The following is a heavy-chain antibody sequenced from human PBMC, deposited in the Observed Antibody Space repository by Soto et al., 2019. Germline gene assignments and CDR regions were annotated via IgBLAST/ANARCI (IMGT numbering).Heavy chain of an antibody. J-gene: IGHJ5*02. D-gene: IGHD1-26*01. CDR2: IYHSGST. Sequence: QLQLQESGSGLVKPSQTLSLTCAVSVGSISSGGYSWIWIRQPPGKGLEWIGYIYHSGSTYYSPSLKSRVTISVDTSKNQFSLKLSSVTAADTAVYYCASRPSGSGFDPWGQGTLVTVSS. V-gene: IGHV4-30-2*01. CDR3: ASRPSGSGFDP. CDR1: VGSISSGGYS.